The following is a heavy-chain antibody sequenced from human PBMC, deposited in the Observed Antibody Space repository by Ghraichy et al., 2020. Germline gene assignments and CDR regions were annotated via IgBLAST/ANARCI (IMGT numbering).Heavy chain of an antibody. CDR1: GASISSSTYY. Sequence: SQTLSLTCTVSGASISSSTYYWGWVRQPPGKGPEWIGSIYYSGSTYYNPSLETRVTISVDTFKNQFSLHLNSVTAAVSAVYYCTAIGLYQTFDYWGQGTLVTVSS. CDR3: TAIGLYQTFDY. D-gene: IGHD2-2*02. CDR2: IYYSGST. V-gene: IGHV4-39*01. J-gene: IGHJ4*02.